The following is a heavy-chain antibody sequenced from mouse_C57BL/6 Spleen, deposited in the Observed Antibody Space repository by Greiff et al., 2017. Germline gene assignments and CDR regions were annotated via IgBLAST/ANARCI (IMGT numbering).Heavy chain of an antibody. CDR2: IDPSDSYT. CDR1: GYTFTSYW. J-gene: IGHJ2*01. Sequence: QVQLQQPGAELVKPGASVKLSCKASGYTFTSYWMQWVKQRPGQGLEWIGEIDPSDSYTNYNQKFKGKATLTVDKSSSTAYMQLSSLTSEDSAVYYCARRGKGLGYFDYWGQGTTLTVSS. D-gene: IGHD4-1*01. CDR3: ARRGKGLGYFDY. V-gene: IGHV1-50*01.